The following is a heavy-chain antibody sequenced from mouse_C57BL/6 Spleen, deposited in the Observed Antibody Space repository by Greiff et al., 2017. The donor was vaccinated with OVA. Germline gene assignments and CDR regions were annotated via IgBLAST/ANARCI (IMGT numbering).Heavy chain of an antibody. V-gene: IGHV1-55*01. D-gene: IGHD2-4*01. CDR1: GYTFTSYW. CDR3: ARSGYDYDARNFDY. CDR2: IYPGSGST. Sequence: QVQLQQSGAELVKPGASVKMSCKASGYTFTSYWITWVKQRPGQGLEWIGDIYPGSGSTNYNEKFKSKATLTVDTSSSTAYMQLSSLTSEDSAVYYCARSGYDYDARNFDYWGQGTTLTVSS. J-gene: IGHJ2*01.